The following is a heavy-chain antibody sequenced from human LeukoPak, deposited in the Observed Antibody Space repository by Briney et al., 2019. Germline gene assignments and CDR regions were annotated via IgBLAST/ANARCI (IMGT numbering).Heavy chain of an antibody. CDR2: IYGGGST. Sequence: GGSLRLSCAATGLSVSSNFMSWVRQAPGKGLEWVSVIYGGGSTYYADSVKGRFTISRDNSKNTLYLQMNSLRAEDTAVYYCAKGAAAGPYYFDYWGQGTLVTVSS. J-gene: IGHJ4*02. CDR3: AKGAAAGPYYFDY. V-gene: IGHV3-53*01. CDR1: GLSVSSNF. D-gene: IGHD6-13*01.